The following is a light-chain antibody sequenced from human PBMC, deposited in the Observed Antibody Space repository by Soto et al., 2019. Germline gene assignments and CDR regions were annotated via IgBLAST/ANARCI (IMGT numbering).Light chain of an antibody. CDR3: HQYGSSPYT. Sequence: EIVLTQSPGTLSLSPGERATLSCRASQSVSSSYLAWYQQKPGQAPRLLIYGASSRATGIPDRCSGSGSGTDFTLTISRLEPEDFAVYYCHQYGSSPYTFGQGTKLEIK. CDR1: QSVSSSY. CDR2: GAS. V-gene: IGKV3-20*01. J-gene: IGKJ2*01.